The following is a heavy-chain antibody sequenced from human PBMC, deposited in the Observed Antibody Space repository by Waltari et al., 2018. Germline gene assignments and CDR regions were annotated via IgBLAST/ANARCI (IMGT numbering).Heavy chain of an antibody. CDR1: GFTFSSYA. D-gene: IGHD3-3*01. Sequence: QVQLVESGGGVVQPGRSLRLSCAASGFTFSSYAMHWVRPAPGQGLEWVAVISYDGSNKYYADSVKGRFTISRDNSKNTLYLQMNSLRAEDTAVYYCARDPATIFVEYYYYGMDVWGQGTTVTVSS. CDR2: ISYDGSNK. CDR3: ARDPATIFVEYYYYGMDV. J-gene: IGHJ6*02. V-gene: IGHV3-30-3*01.